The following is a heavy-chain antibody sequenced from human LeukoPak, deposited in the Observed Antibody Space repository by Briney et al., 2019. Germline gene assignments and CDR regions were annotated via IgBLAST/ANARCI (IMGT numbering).Heavy chain of an antibody. CDR1: GFTFDDYA. Sequence: GGSLRLSCAASGFTFDDYAMHWVRQAPGKGLEWVSGFSWLSRNIAYADSVKGRFTISRDNAKNSLYLQMNSLRAEDTAMYYCARDDSGPQAFDLWGQGTMVTVS. D-gene: IGHD6-25*01. CDR3: ARDDSGPQAFDL. J-gene: IGHJ3*01. V-gene: IGHV3-9*01. CDR2: FSWLSRNI.